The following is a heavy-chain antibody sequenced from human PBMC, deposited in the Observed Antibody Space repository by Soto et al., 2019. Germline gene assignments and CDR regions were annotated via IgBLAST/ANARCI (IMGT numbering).Heavy chain of an antibody. CDR2: IYYSGST. V-gene: IGHV4-30-4*01. Sequence: SETLSLTCTVSGGSISSGDYYWSWIRQPPGKGLEWIGYIYYSGSTYYNPSLKSRVTISVDTSKNQFSLKLSSVTAADTAVYYCARAKSLFPDFWSGYFPTNWGQGTLVTVPQ. J-gene: IGHJ4*02. CDR1: GGSISSGDYY. CDR3: ARAKSLFPDFWSGYFPTN. D-gene: IGHD3-3*01.